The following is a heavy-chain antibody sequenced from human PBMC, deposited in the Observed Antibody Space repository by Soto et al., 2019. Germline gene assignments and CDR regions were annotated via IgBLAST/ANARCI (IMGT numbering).Heavy chain of an antibody. CDR2: ITVDGGST. J-gene: IGHJ6*02. V-gene: IGHV3-23*01. CDR1: GFTFNTFA. Sequence: EAQLLESGGGLVQPGGSLRLSCAASGFTFNTFALTWVRQAPGKGLEWVSSITVDGGSTYYVDSVKGRFTVSRDNSKNTLYLQMDSLRAEDTAVYYCARENGHPGHNYAMDVWGQGTTVTVSS. CDR3: ARENGHPGHNYAMDV. D-gene: IGHD2-8*01.